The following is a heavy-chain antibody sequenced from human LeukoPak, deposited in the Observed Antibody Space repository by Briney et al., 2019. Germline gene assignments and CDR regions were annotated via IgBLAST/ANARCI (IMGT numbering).Heavy chain of an antibody. CDR3: AREGLPSGATKIFDY. Sequence: GGSLRLSCAVSGFTFSSYSMHWVRQAPGKGLEWVSCIRTVTSSIYYADAVKGRFTVSRDNAKNSLYLEMNSLRAEDTAVHYCAREGLPSGATKIFDYWGQGTLVAVSS. V-gene: IGHV3-21*01. CDR1: GFTFSSYS. CDR2: IRTVTSSI. D-gene: IGHD2-15*01. J-gene: IGHJ4*02.